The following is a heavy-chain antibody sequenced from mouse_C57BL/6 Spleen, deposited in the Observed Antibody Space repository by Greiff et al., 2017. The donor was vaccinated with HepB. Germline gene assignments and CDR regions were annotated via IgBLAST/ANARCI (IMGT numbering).Heavy chain of an antibody. Sequence: VQLQQSGAELVRPGASVKLSCTASGFNIKDDYMHWVKQRPEQGLEWIGWIDPENGDTEYASKFQGKATITADTSSNTAYLQLSSLTSEDTAVYYCTRYGGLRQDYWGQGTTLTVSS. CDR1: GFNIKDDY. CDR2: IDPENGDT. V-gene: IGHV14-4*01. CDR3: TRYGGLRQDY. J-gene: IGHJ2*01. D-gene: IGHD1-1*02.